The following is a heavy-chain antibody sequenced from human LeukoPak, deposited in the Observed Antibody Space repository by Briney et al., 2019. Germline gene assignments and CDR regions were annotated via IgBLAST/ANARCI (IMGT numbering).Heavy chain of an antibody. J-gene: IGHJ5*02. CDR2: INPSGGST. V-gene: IGHV1-46*01. Sequence: GASVKVSCKASGYTFTSYYMHWVRQAPGQGLEWMGIINPSGGSTSYAQKFQGRVTMTRDTSTSTVYMELSSLRSEDTAVYYCARSPNCSGGSCPLGGSIEGWFDPWGQGTLVTVSS. CDR1: GYTFTSYY. D-gene: IGHD2-15*01. CDR3: ARSPNCSGGSCPLGGSIEGWFDP.